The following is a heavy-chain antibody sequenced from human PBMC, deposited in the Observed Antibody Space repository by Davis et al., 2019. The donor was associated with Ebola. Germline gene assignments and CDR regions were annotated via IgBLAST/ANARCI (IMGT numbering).Heavy chain of an antibody. J-gene: IGHJ4*02. D-gene: IGHD6-19*01. CDR2: ISYDGSDK. CDR1: GFTFGDFY. V-gene: IGHV3-30*18. CDR3: AKGTNRIAVAGMGQNN. Sequence: GESLKISCAASGFTFGDFYMAWVRQAPGKGLEWLSVISYDGSDKYYADSVKGRFTISRDDSKNTVFLQMNGLRAEDTAVYHCAKGTNRIAVAGMGQNNWGPGTLVTVSS.